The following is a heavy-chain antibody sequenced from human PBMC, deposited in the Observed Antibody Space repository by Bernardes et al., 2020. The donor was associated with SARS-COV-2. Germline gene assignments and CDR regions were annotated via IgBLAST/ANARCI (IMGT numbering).Heavy chain of an antibody. D-gene: IGHD6-13*01. CDR1: GFTFSTYA. CDR2: ISGSGRST. Sequence: GGSLRLSCAASGFTFSTYAMSWVRQAPGKGLEWVSAISGSGRSTFYADSVKGRFTISRDNSKNTLYLQMNSLGAEDTAVYYCAKGFPPYSSSWFTENYFDYWGQGTLVTVSS. CDR3: AKGFPPYSSSWFTENYFDY. J-gene: IGHJ4*02. V-gene: IGHV3-23*01.